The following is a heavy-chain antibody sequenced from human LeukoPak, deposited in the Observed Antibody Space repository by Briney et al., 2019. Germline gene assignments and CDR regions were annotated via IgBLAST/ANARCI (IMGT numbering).Heavy chain of an antibody. CDR2: ISGSGGTT. D-gene: IGHD6-19*01. CDR1: GFTFTNYA. Sequence: GGSLRLSCAASGFTFTNYAMSWVRQAPGKGLEWVSGISGSGGTTYYADSVKGRFTISRDNFKNTLYLQMKSLRAADTAVYYCARMRTVAGTLYDYWGRGTLVTVSS. J-gene: IGHJ4*02. CDR3: ARMRTVAGTLYDY. V-gene: IGHV3-23*01.